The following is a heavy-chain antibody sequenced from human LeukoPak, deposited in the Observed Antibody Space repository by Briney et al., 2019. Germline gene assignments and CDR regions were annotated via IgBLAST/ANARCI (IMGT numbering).Heavy chain of an antibody. CDR1: GYTFTSYG. CDR2: ISAYNGNT. CDR3: ARVDDTYYDILTGYPMHY. D-gene: IGHD3-9*01. V-gene: IGHV1-18*01. Sequence: ASVKVCCKASGYTFTSYGISWVRQAPGQGVEWMGWISAYNGNTNYAQKLQGRVTMTTDTSTSTAYMELRSLRSDDTAVYYCARVDDTYYDILTGYPMHYWGQGTLVTVSS. J-gene: IGHJ4*02.